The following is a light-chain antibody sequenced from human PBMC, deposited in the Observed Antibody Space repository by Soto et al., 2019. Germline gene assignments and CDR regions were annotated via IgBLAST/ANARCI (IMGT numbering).Light chain of an antibody. CDR1: QSISVH. CDR2: AAS. Sequence: DIPMTQSPSSLSASVEDTVTITCRASQSISVHLNWYQQKGGKVPKLLIYAASNLYSGVPSRFSGSGSETDFALTISSLQPEDFATYYCQQSYITPYTFGQGTRLEIK. V-gene: IGKV1-39*01. CDR3: QQSYITPYT. J-gene: IGKJ2*01.